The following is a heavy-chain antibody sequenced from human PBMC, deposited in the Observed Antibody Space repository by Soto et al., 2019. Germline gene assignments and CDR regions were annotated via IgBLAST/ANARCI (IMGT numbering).Heavy chain of an antibody. CDR3: AKFGMATTKRSPPYYIDY. Sequence: PGGSLRLSCAAFGFSFSSYTMNWVRQAPGKGLEWVSSISGSGGGTYYADSVKGRFTFSRDNSKNTLYLQMNSLRAEDTAVYYCAKFGMATTKRSPPYYIDYWGQGALVTVSS. J-gene: IGHJ4*02. CDR1: GFSFSSYT. V-gene: IGHV3-23*01. D-gene: IGHD1-1*01. CDR2: ISGSGGGT.